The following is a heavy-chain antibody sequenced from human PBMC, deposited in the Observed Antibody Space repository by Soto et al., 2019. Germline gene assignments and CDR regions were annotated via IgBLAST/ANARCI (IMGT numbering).Heavy chain of an antibody. V-gene: IGHV3-30*18. Sequence: QVQLVESGGGVVQPGRSLRLSCAASGFTFSSYGMHWVRQAPGKGLEWVAVISYDGSNKYYADSVKGRFTISRDNSKNTLYLQMNSQRAEDTAVYYCANDLTAVAAAPYYYYYGMDVWGQGTTVTVSS. CDR3: ANDLTAVAAAPYYYYYGMDV. CDR2: ISYDGSNK. D-gene: IGHD6-25*01. J-gene: IGHJ6*01. CDR1: GFTFSSYG.